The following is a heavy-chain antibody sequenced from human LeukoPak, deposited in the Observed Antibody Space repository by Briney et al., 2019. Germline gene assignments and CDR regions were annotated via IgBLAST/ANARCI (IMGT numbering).Heavy chain of an antibody. Sequence: GGSLRLSCAASGFTFSSYAMSWVRQAPGKGLEWVSAISGSGGSTYYADSVKGRFTISRDNSKNTLYLQMNSLRAEDTAVYYCAKAFGTSYQYYYYYGMDVWGQGTTVTVSS. D-gene: IGHD2-2*01. J-gene: IGHJ6*02. CDR1: GFTFSSYA. V-gene: IGHV3-23*01. CDR2: ISGSGGST. CDR3: AKAFGTSYQYYYYYGMDV.